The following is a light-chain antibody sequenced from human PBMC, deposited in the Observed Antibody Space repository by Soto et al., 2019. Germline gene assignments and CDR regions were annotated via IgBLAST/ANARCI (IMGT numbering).Light chain of an antibody. CDR2: DVS. CDR3: SSKTSSTTVV. CDR1: SSDVGGYNS. V-gene: IGLV2-14*01. Sequence: QSALTQPASVSGSPGQSITISCTGTSSDVGGYNSVSWYQQHPDKAPKLMIYDVSNRPSGVSNRFSGSKSGNTASLIISGLQAEDEADYYCSSKTSSTTVVFGGGTKLTVL. J-gene: IGLJ3*02.